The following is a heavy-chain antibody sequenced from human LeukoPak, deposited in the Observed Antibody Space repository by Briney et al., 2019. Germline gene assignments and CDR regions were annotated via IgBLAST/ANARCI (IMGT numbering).Heavy chain of an antibody. CDR1: GGSFSGYY. J-gene: IGHJ6*02. D-gene: IGHD6-13*01. CDR2: INHSGST. CDR3: ARGRHSSSWYPDYGMDV. V-gene: IGHV4-34*01. Sequence: PSETLSLTCAVYGGSFSGYYWSWIRQPPGKGLEWIGEINHSGSTNYNPSLKSRVTISVDTSKNQLSLKLSSVTAADTAVYYCARGRHSSSWYPDYGMDVWGQGTTVTVSS.